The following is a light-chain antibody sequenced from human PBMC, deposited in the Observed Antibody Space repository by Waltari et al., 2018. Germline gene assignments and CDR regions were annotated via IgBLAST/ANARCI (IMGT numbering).Light chain of an antibody. Sequence: DIQLTQSPSSVSASVGDRVTITCRASRDLHSRLAWYQQKPGQVPRLLISGASNLKSGVPSRFFGGGSGSDFTLSITNLQPEDFAVYFCQQTYGFPLTFGPGT. V-gene: IGKV1-12*01. CDR3: QQTYGFPLT. J-gene: IGKJ1*01. CDR1: RDLHSR. CDR2: GAS.